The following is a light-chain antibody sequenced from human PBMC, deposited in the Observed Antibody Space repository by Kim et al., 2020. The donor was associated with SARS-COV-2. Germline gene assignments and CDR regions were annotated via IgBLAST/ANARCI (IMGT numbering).Light chain of an antibody. V-gene: IGKV1D-12*01. CDR3: QKINTFPLT. CDR1: QGIRSW. J-gene: IGKJ4*01. CDR2: AAS. Sequence: AAVGDRVTLTCRASQGIRSWLAWYQQKPGKAPKLLIYAASTLQGGVPSRFSGSGSETDFTLTIDNLQPEDFATYYCQKINTFPLTFGGGTKVDIK.